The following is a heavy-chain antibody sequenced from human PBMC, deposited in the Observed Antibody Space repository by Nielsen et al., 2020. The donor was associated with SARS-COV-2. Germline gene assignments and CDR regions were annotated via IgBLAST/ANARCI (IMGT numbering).Heavy chain of an antibody. CDR1: RYSFASYS. CDR2: INAGNGNT. V-gene: IGHV1-3*01. CDR3: ARHLRGYIDY. J-gene: IGHJ4*02. Sequence: ASVKVSCKASRYSFASYSMHWVRQAPGQRREGMGWINAGNGNTRYSQKFQGRVTITRDTSASTAYMELSSLRSEDTAVYYCARHLRGYIDYWGQGTLVTVSS.